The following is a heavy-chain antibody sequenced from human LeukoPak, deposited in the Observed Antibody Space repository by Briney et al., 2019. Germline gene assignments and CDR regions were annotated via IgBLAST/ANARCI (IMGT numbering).Heavy chain of an antibody. D-gene: IGHD2-2*01. CDR1: GFTFSSYG. Sequence: PGRSLRLSCAASGFTFSSYGMQWVRQAPGKGLEWVAFIWYDGSNKYFADSVKGRFTISRDNSKNTLYLQMNSLRAEDTAVYYCARERMVRYVVPAVMGVGINFHYYGLDVWGQGTTVTVSS. J-gene: IGHJ6*02. CDR3: ARERMVRYVVPAVMGVGINFHYYGLDV. CDR2: IWYDGSNK. V-gene: IGHV3-33*01.